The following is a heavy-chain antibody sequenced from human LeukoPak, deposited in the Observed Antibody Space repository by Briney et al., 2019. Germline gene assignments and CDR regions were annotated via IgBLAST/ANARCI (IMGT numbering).Heavy chain of an antibody. Sequence: SETLSLTCAVYGGSFSGYYWSWIRQPPGKGLEWIGKINHSGSTNYNPSLKSRVTISVDTSKNQFSLKLSSVTAADTAVYYCVTYYYDSSGYRIDYWGQGTLVTVSS. CDR1: GGSFSGYY. CDR3: VTYYYDSSGYRIDY. CDR2: INHSGST. V-gene: IGHV4-34*03. J-gene: IGHJ4*02. D-gene: IGHD3-22*01.